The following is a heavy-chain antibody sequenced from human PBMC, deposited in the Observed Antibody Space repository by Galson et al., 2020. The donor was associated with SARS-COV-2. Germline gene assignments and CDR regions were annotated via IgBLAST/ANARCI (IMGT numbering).Heavy chain of an antibody. J-gene: IGHJ5*02. CDR3: ARDATSSGWYNLFDP. D-gene: IGHD6-19*01. Sequence: SETLSLTCTVSGGSIRSSNYYWGWLRQPPGKGLEWIGSVLNSGTTHYSPSLPSRVTISVDTSTNQFSLNLNSVTAADTAMYYCARDATSSGWYNLFDPWGQGTLVTVSS. V-gene: IGHV4-39*07. CDR1: GGSIRSSNYY. CDR2: VLNSGTT.